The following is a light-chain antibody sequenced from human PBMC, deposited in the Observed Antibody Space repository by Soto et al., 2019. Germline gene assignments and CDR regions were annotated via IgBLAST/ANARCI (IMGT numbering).Light chain of an antibody. CDR2: DAS. V-gene: IGKV1-33*01. CDR3: QKYDDLPPT. CDR1: QHISSY. Sequence: DVQMTQSPSSLPASVGDRVTISCQASQHISSYVNWFQQKPGKAPELLIYDASNLVTGVPSRFSGSGSVTKFTFTINNLPVEYIATYYCQKYDDLPPTFGPGTKVDIK. J-gene: IGKJ3*01.